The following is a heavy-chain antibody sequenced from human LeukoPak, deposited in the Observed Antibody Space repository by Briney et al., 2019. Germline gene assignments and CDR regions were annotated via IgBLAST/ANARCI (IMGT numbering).Heavy chain of an antibody. CDR2: IGTTTSTI. CDR1: GFTFSSYC. J-gene: IGHJ4*02. D-gene: IGHD1-14*01. Sequence: PGGSLRLSCAASGFTFSSYCMNWVRQAPGKGLEWVSYIGTTTSTIYYADSVKGRFTISRDNAKSTLYLQIDSLRAEDTAVYFCARRTIGTLDYWGQGTLVTVSS. CDR3: ARRTIGTLDY. V-gene: IGHV3-48*04.